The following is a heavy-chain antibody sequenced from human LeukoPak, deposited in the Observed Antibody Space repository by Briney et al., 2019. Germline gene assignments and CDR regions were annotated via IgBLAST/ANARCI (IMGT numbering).Heavy chain of an antibody. Sequence: GGSLRLSCAASGFTFSSYAMSWVRQAPGKGLEWVSAISGSGGSTYYADSVRGRFTISRDNSKNTLYLQMNSLRAEDTAVYYCAELDIVVVPAAMGKWGQGTLVTVSS. J-gene: IGHJ4*02. CDR1: GFTFSSYA. V-gene: IGHV3-23*01. D-gene: IGHD2-2*03. CDR3: AELDIVVVPAAMGK. CDR2: ISGSGGST.